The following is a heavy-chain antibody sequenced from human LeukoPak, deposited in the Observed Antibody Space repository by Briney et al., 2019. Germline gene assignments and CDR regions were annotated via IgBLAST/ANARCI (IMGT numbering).Heavy chain of an antibody. V-gene: IGHV4-4*09. Sequence: PSETLSHTCTVSGDSVSGYYGSWIRQPPGKGLEWIGYFYTSANTNYNPSLKSRVTMSVDTSKNQFSLKLSSVTAADTAVYYCARGLRDEERHYGYYYMDVWGKGTTVTVSS. D-gene: IGHD3-22*01. CDR1: GDSVSGYY. J-gene: IGHJ6*03. CDR3: ARGLRDEERHYGYYYMDV. CDR2: FYTSANT.